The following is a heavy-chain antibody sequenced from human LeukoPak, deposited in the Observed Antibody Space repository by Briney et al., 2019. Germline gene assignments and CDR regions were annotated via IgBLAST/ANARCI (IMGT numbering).Heavy chain of an antibody. D-gene: IGHD3-9*01. V-gene: IGHV3-74*01. CDR3: ARVSGNVLRYFDWNFEDGYYFDY. CDR1: GFTFSSYW. CDR2: INSDGSST. J-gene: IGHJ4*02. Sequence: GGSLRLPCAASGFTFSSYWMHWVRQAPGKGLVWVSRINSDGSSTSYADSVKGRFTISRDNAKNTLYLQMNSLRAEDTAVYYCARVSGNVLRYFDWNFEDGYYFDYWGQGTLVTVSS.